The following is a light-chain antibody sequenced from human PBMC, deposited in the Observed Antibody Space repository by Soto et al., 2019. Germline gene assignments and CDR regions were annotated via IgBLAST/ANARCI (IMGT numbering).Light chain of an antibody. V-gene: IGLV2-14*01. Sequence: QSALTQPASVSGSPGQSITISCTGTSSDVGVYNYVSWYQQHPGKAPKLMISEVNNRPSGVSNRFSGSKSGNTASLTISGLQAEDEADYYCSSYTSSSTLVFGGGTQLTVL. CDR1: SSDVGVYNY. CDR3: SSYTSSSTLV. J-gene: IGLJ7*01. CDR2: EVN.